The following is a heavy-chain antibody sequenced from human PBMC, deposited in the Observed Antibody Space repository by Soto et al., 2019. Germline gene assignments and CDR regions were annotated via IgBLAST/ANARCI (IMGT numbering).Heavy chain of an antibody. CDR2: IIPIFGTA. J-gene: IGHJ3*02. CDR1: GGTFSSYA. Sequence: SVKVSIRASGGTFSSYAISWVRQAPGQGLEWMGGIIPIFGTANYAQKFQGRVTITADESTSTAYMELSSLRSEDTAVYYCARPVVPAAHDAFDIWGQGTMVTVSS. V-gene: IGHV1-69*13. D-gene: IGHD2-2*01. CDR3: ARPVVPAAHDAFDI.